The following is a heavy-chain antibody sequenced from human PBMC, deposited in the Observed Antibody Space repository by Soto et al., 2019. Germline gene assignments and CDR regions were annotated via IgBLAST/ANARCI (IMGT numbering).Heavy chain of an antibody. CDR3: AVVPLLT. D-gene: IGHD2-15*01. CDR2: INAGNGNT. V-gene: IGHV1-3*01. Sequence: ASVKVSCKASGYTFTSYAMHWVRQAPGQRLEWMGWINAGNGNTKYAQKLQGRVTMTTDTSTSTVYMELSSLRSEDTAVYYCAVVPLLTWGQGTLVTVSS. J-gene: IGHJ5*02. CDR1: GYTFTSYA.